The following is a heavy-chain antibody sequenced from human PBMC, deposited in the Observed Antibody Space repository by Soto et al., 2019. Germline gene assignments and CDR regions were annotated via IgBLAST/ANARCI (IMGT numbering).Heavy chain of an antibody. Sequence: SGPTLVNPTQTLTLTCTCSGFSRTNTGVTVGWIRQPPGKALEWLALVYWHDDKRYNPSLRNRLTIAKHTSKNRVVLTLANVGPVDTATYYCAHSHCEILNGTSDSWGRGTRVTFYS. CDR2: VYWHDDK. CDR1: GFSRTNTGVT. CDR3: AHSHCEILNGTSDS. V-gene: IGHV2-5*01. J-gene: IGHJ5*01. D-gene: IGHD3-9*01.